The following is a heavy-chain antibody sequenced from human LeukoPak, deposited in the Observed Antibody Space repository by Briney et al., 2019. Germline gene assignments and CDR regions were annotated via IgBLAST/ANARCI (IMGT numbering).Heavy chain of an antibody. V-gene: IGHV3-66*01. CDR2: IYSGGST. CDR3: AKDSLSAVRGVIDY. Sequence: GGSLRLSCAASGFTVSSNYMSWVRQAPGKGLEWVSVIYSGGSTYYADSVKGRFTISRDNSKNTLYLQMNSLRAEDTAVYYCAKDSLSAVRGVIDYWGQGTLVTVSS. D-gene: IGHD3-10*01. CDR1: GFTVSSNY. J-gene: IGHJ4*02.